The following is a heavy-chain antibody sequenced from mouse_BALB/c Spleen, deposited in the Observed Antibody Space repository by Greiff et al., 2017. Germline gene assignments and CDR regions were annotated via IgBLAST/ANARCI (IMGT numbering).Heavy chain of an antibody. D-gene: IGHD2-4*01. CDR3: TIYYDYDKGLGYYYAMDD. V-gene: IGHV1-15*01. CDR1: GYTFTDYE. Sequence: VQLVESGAELVRPGASVTLSCKASGYTFTDYEMHWVKQTPVHGLEWIGAIDPETGGTAYNQKFKGKATLTADKSSSTAYMELRSLTSEDSAVYYCTIYYDYDKGLGYYYAMDDWGQGTSVTVSS. J-gene: IGHJ4*01. CDR2: IDPETGGT.